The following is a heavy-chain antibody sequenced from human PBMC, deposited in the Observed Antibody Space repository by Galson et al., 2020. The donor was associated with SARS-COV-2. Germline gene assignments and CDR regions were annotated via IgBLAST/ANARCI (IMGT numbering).Heavy chain of an antibody. CDR1: GFTFSDYA. CDR2: ISSSSGSI. J-gene: IGHJ6*02. CDR3: VKFIKSTFGEFLGGMDV. D-gene: IGHD3-10*02. Sequence: TGGSLRLSCAASGFTFSDYAMSWVRQAPGKGLEWVSSISSSSGSIYYADSVKGRFTISRDNSKNTLYLQMNSLRAVDTAVYYCVKFIKSTFGEFLGGMDVWGQGTTVTVSS. V-gene: IGHV3-23*01.